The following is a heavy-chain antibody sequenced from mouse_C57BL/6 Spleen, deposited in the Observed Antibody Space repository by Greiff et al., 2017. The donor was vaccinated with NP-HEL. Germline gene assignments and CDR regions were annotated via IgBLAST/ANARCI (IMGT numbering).Heavy chain of an antibody. Sequence: VQLKESGPELVKPGASVKIPCKASGYTFTDYNMDWVKQSHGKSLEWIGDINPNNGGTIYNQKFKGKATLTVDKSSSTAYMELRSLTSEDTAVYYCARSRGLGRRYFDYWGQGTTLTVSS. CDR3: ARSRGLGRRYFDY. CDR1: GYTFTDYN. J-gene: IGHJ2*01. V-gene: IGHV1-18*01. D-gene: IGHD4-1*01. CDR2: INPNNGGT.